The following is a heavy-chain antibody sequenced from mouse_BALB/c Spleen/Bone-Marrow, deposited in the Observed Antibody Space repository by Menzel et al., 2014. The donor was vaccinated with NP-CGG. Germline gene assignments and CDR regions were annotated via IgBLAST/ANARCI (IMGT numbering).Heavy chain of an antibody. D-gene: IGHD4-1*01. Sequence: VKLMESGAELVRPGASVTLSCKASGYTFTDYDMHWVKQTPVHGLEWIGAIDPETGGTAYNQKFKGKATLTADKSSGTAYMELRSLTSEDSAVYYCTRSETGPFAYWGQGTLVTVSA. CDR2: IDPETGGT. V-gene: IGHV1-15*01. J-gene: IGHJ3*01. CDR1: GYTFTDYD. CDR3: TRSETGPFAY.